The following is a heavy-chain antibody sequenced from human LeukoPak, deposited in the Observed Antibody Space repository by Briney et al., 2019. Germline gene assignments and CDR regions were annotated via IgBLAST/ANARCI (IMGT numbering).Heavy chain of an antibody. J-gene: IGHJ4*02. CDR3: ARVSVNRAVPY. D-gene: IGHD3-10*01. V-gene: IGHV3-33*01. CDR2: IWYDGSNK. Sequence: GGSLRHSCAASGFTFSSYGMHWVRQAPGKGLEWVAVIWYDGSNKYYADSVKGRFTISRDNSKNTLYLQMNSLRAEDTAVYYCARVSVNRAVPYWGQGTLVTVSS. CDR1: GFTFSSYG.